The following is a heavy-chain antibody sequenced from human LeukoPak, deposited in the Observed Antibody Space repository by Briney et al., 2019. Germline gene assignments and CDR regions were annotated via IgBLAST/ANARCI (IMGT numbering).Heavy chain of an antibody. CDR1: GFTFSFYG. CDR3: AKSLNWNLNAFDI. V-gene: IGHV3-33*06. Sequence: GRSLRLSCAASGFTFSFYGIHWVRQAPGKGLEWVAVMYSDLINKYYADSVKGRFTISRDNSKNTLYLQMNSLRAEDTAVYYCAKSLNWNLNAFDIWGQGTMVTVSS. J-gene: IGHJ3*02. D-gene: IGHD1-1*01. CDR2: MYSDLINK.